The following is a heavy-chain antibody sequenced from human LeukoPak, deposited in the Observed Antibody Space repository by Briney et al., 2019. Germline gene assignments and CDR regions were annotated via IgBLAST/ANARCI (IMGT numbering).Heavy chain of an antibody. D-gene: IGHD5-18*01. CDR1: GGSFSGYY. Sequence: PSETLSPTCAVYGGSFSGYYWSWIRQPPGKGLEWIGEINHSGSTNYNPSLKSRVTISVDTSKNQFSLKLSSVTAADTAVYYCARGPFRRGYSYGYGGFYFDYWGQGTLVTVSS. J-gene: IGHJ4*02. CDR3: ARGPFRRGYSYGYGGFYFDY. CDR2: INHSGST. V-gene: IGHV4-34*01.